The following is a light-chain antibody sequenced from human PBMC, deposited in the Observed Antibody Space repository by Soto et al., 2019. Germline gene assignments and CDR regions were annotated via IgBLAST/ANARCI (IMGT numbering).Light chain of an antibody. CDR3: QQTYDVPHT. CDR2: GVS. J-gene: IGKJ1*01. CDR1: QNISHY. Sequence: DIQMTQSPSFLSASVGDRVTFNCRASQNISHYLHWDQQKSGKAPELLIYGVSTLQSGVPSRFGGSGSGTDFTLTITSLQPEDFATYYCQQTYDVPHTVGQWSRVDVK. V-gene: IGKV1-39*01.